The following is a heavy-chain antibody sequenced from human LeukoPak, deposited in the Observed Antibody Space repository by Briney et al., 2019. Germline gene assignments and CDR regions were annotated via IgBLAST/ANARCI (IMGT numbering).Heavy chain of an antibody. J-gene: IGHJ4*02. CDR3: AREAYGSGSYPYHYFDY. CDR1: GFTVSSNY. Sequence: QPGGSLRLSCAASGFTVSSNYMSWVRQAPGKGLEWVSVIYSGGSTYYADSVKGRFTISRDNSKNTLYLQMNSLRAEDTAVYYCAREAYGSGSYPYHYFDYWGQGTLVTVSS. V-gene: IGHV3-66*01. D-gene: IGHD3-10*01. CDR2: IYSGGST.